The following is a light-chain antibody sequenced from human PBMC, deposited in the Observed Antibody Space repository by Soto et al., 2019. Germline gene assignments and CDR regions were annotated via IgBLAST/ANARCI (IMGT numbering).Light chain of an antibody. V-gene: IGKV3-20*01. CDR2: GAS. J-gene: IGKJ5*01. CDR1: QSVSSSF. Sequence: EIVLTQSPGTLSLSPGERATLSCRASQSVSSSFLAWYQQKPGQAPRLLIYGASSRATGIPDRFSGTGSETDFPPTISRLEPEGFAVYYCQQYDNSPITCGQGTRLEI. CDR3: QQYDNSPIT.